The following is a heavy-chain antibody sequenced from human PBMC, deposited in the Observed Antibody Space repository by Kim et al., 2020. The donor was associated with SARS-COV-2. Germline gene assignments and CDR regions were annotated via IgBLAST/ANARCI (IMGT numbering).Heavy chain of an antibody. CDR1: GGSISSYY. CDR2: IYYSGST. Sequence: SETLSLTCTVSGGSISSYYWSWIRQPPGKGLEWIGYIYYSGSTNYNPSLKSRVTISVDTSNNQFSLTLSSVTAADTAVYYCARGIVVVVPAAIYNYYYGMDVWGQGTTVTVSS. V-gene: IGHV4-59*13. D-gene: IGHD2-2*01. J-gene: IGHJ6*02. CDR3: ARGIVVVVPAAIYNYYYGMDV.